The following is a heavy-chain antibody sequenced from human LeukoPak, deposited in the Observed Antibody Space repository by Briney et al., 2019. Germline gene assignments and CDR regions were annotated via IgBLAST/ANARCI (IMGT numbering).Heavy chain of an antibody. V-gene: IGHV3-48*01. J-gene: IGHJ4*02. CDR3: ARDLIVGTTIRYYFDY. Sequence: PGGSLRLSCAASGFTFSYYSMNCVRQAPGKGLEWVSYISDSSDTMYYADSVKGRFAISRDNAKNSLYLQMNSLRAEDTAVYYCARDLIVGTTIRYYFDYCGQGTLVTVSS. CDR2: ISDSSDTM. D-gene: IGHD1-26*01. CDR1: GFTFSYYS.